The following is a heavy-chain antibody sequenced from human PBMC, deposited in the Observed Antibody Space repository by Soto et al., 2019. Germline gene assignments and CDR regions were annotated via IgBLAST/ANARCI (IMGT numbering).Heavy chain of an antibody. CDR1: GGTFSGYA. J-gene: IGHJ1*01. Sequence: QAQLMQSGAEVKKPGSSVKVSCKASGGTFSGYAINWVRQAPGQGLEWMGGIIPLLGITDYGQKFQGRITIAADESTGTAYMDLSGLRAEDTAVYYCARDPRSITGTTSSEDFQHWGQGTLVSVSS. D-gene: IGHD1-20*01. CDR2: IIPLLGIT. CDR3: ARDPRSITGTTSSEDFQH. V-gene: IGHV1-69*01.